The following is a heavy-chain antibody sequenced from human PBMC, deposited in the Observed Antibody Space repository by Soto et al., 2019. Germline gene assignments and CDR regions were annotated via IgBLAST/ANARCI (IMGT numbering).Heavy chain of an antibody. CDR1: GFTFSSYA. CDR3: AREKGITIFGVVINAPSYYYGMDV. J-gene: IGHJ6*02. CDR2: ISYDGSNK. D-gene: IGHD3-3*01. V-gene: IGHV3-30-3*01. Sequence: GGSLRLSCAASGFTFSSYAMHWVRQAPGKGLEWVAVISYDGSNKYYADSVKGRFTISRDNSKNTLDLQMNSLRAEDTAVYYCAREKGITIFGVVINAPSYYYGMDVWGQGTTVTVSS.